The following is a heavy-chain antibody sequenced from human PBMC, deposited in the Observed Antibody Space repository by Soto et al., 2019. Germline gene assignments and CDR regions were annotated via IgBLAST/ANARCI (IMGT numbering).Heavy chain of an antibody. V-gene: IGHV3-7*01. CDR1: GFTFGSYW. J-gene: IGHJ4*02. D-gene: IGHD3-22*01. Sequence: ESGGGLVQPGGSLRLSCAASGFTFGSYWMSWVRQAPGKGLEWVANIKQDGSHKFYVDSVKGRFTMSRDNAKNSLYLQMSSLRAEDTAVYYGARGSSVYDSSGYAFDYLGQGSLVTVSS. CDR2: IKQDGSHK. CDR3: ARGSSVYDSSGYAFDY.